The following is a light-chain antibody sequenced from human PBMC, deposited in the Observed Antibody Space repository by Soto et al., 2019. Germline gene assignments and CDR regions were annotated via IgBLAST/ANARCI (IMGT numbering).Light chain of an antibody. CDR1: QSISSW. V-gene: IGKV1-5*03. CDR3: QQYNSYWT. Sequence: DIQMTQSPSTLSASVGDRVTITCRASQSISSWLAWYQQKPGKAPNLLIYKASSLESGVPSRFSGSGSGTEFTLTISSLQPDDFEIYYCQQYNSYWTFGQGTKVEIK. CDR2: KAS. J-gene: IGKJ1*01.